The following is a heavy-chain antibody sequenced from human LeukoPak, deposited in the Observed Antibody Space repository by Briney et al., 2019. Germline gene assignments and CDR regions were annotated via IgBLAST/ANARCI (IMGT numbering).Heavy chain of an antibody. Sequence: GGSLRLSCAASGFTFSSYGMGWVRQAPGKGLEWVSSISGGGETTYYADSVKGRFTISRDNAKNSLYLQMNSLRAEDTALYYCARNNGIQLWSQNDYWGQGTLVTVSS. CDR2: ISGGGETT. J-gene: IGHJ4*02. D-gene: IGHD5-18*01. V-gene: IGHV3-23*01. CDR1: GFTFSSYG. CDR3: ARNNGIQLWSQNDY.